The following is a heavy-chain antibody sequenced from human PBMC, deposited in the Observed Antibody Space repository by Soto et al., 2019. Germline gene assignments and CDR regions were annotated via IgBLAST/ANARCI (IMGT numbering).Heavy chain of an antibody. Sequence: PVWSLRLSCTASWFTFSGSAMHWVLHASWKVLECFCRIRSKANSYATAYAASVKGRFTISRDDSKNTAYLQMNSLKTEDTAVYYCTNYYYYYGMDVWGQGTTVTVSS. CDR3: TNYYYYYGMDV. CDR1: WFTFSGSA. CDR2: IRSKANSYAT. V-gene: IGHV3-73*01. J-gene: IGHJ6*02.